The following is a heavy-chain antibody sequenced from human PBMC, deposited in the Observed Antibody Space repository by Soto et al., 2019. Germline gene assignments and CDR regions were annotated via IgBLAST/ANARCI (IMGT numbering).Heavy chain of an antibody. Sequence: WGSLRLSCAAPRFTLIINAITWVRQSPGKGLEWVSSISGSGHDTYYADSVKGRFTISRDNSKNTLYLQMNSLRAEDTALYYCAKDKGYTYGHAFDYWGQGTLVTVSS. J-gene: IGHJ4*02. CDR3: AKDKGYTYGHAFDY. V-gene: IGHV3-23*01. D-gene: IGHD5-18*01. CDR1: RFTLIINA. CDR2: ISGSGHDT.